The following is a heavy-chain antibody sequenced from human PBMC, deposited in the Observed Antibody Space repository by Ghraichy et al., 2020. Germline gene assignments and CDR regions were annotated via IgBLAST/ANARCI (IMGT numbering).Heavy chain of an antibody. J-gene: IGHJ4*02. Sequence: ETLSLTCADSGVSSNDWKCWVCQAPRKGMEWEAKINPHGSDKIYEDSVNGRLTISRDNDENSLYLQMNSLRAGDTAVYYCATCHHSSAWEWVQGTLVTVSS. CDR3: ATCHHSSAWE. CDR2: INPHGSDK. V-gene: IGHV3-7*01. CDR1: GVSSNDW. D-gene: IGHD6-19*01.